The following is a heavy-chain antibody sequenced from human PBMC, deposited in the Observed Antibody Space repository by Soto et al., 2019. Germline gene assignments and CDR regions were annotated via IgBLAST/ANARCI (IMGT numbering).Heavy chain of an antibody. V-gene: IGHV4-31*03. CDR1: GGSISSGGYY. Sequence: SETLSLTCTVSGGSISSGGYYWSWIRQHQGKGLEWIGYIYYSGSTYSNPSLKSRVTISVDTSKNPFSLMLSFLTASDTAVYYCATHLMPLFCSGRSCPAHNWFDPWGQGTLVAVSS. J-gene: IGHJ5*02. D-gene: IGHD2-15*01. CDR2: IYYSGST. CDR3: ATHLMPLFCSGRSCPAHNWFDP.